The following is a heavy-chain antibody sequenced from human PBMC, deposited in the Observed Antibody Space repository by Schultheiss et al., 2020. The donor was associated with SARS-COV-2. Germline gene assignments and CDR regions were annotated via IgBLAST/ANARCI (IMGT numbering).Heavy chain of an antibody. D-gene: IGHD3-22*01. CDR3: AREPIHDGEVVIDKIFDY. CDR1: GGIFSSYA. CDR2: IIPIFGTA. J-gene: IGHJ4*02. Sequence: SVKVSCKASGGIFSSYAISWVRQAPGQGLEWMGGIIPIFGTANYAQKFQGRVTITADESTSTAYMELSSLRSEDTAVYYCAREPIHDGEVVIDKIFDYWGQGTLVTVSS. V-gene: IGHV1-69*13.